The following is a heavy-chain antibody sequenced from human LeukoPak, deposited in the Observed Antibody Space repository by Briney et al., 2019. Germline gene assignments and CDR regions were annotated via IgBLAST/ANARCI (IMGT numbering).Heavy chain of an antibody. CDR2: INHSGST. V-gene: IGHV4-34*01. CDR3: ARGHGYSYGYRWFDP. D-gene: IGHD5-18*01. Sequence: SETLSLTCAVYGGAFSGYYWSWIRQPPGKGLEWIGEINHSGSTNYNPSLKSRVTISVDTSKNQFSLKLSSVTAADTAVYYCARGHGYSYGYRWFDPWGQGTLVTVSS. CDR1: GGAFSGYY. J-gene: IGHJ5*02.